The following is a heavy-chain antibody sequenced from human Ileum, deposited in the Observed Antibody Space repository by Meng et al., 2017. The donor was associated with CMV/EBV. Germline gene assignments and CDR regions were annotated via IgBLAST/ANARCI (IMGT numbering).Heavy chain of an antibody. J-gene: IGHJ4*02. CDR2: IYYTART. CDR1: GGSISSSSYY. D-gene: IGHD2-2*01. V-gene: IGHV4-39*07. Sequence: SETLSLTCTVSGGSISSSSYYWGWIRQPPGKGLEWIGSIYYTARTYYNPSLKSRVTISVDTSKNQFSLKLSSVTAADTAVYYCARESKYQLLNGAYFDYWGQGTLVTVSS. CDR3: ARESKYQLLNGAYFDY.